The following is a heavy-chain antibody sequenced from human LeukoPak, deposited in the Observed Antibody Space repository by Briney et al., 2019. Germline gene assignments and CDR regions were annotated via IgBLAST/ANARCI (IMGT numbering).Heavy chain of an antibody. D-gene: IGHD6-25*01. CDR3: ARDGAAGDNSAFDI. J-gene: IGHJ3*02. V-gene: IGHV3-72*01. Sequence: GRSLRLSCAASGVTLSDHHMDWVRQAPGKGLEWVGRTRDKARGYTTEYAASVEGGFTISRDDSKTLVYLQMNSLKTEDTAVYFCARDGAAGDNSAFDIWGQGTVVTVSS. CDR1: GVTLSDHH. CDR2: TRDKARGYTT.